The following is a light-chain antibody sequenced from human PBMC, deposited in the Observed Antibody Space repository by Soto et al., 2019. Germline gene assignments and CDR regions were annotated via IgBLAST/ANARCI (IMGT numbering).Light chain of an antibody. V-gene: IGKV3-15*01. Sequence: EIVMTQSPGTLSVSPGESATLSCRASQSVSSNLAWYPQKPGQAPRLLIYDTSTRATGVPARFSGSGSGTEFTLTISSLQSEDFAVYYCQQYNNWPLTFGQGTKLEIK. CDR1: QSVSSN. CDR2: DTS. J-gene: IGKJ2*01. CDR3: QQYNNWPLT.